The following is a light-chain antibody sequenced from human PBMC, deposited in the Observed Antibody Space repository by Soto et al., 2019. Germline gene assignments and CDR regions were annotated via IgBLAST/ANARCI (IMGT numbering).Light chain of an antibody. CDR1: SSDVGGYHY. J-gene: IGLJ1*01. V-gene: IGLV2-11*01. Sequence: QSALTQPRSVSGSPGQSVTISCTGTSSDVGGYHYVTWYQHHPGKAPKLMMADVNKRASGVSDRFSGSKSGNTASLTISGLHAEDEADYYCCSFAGRVFVLGTGTKLTVL. CDR2: DVN. CDR3: CSFAGRVFV.